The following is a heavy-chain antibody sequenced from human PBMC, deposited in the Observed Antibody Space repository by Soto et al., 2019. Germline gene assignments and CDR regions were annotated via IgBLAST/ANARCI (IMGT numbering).Heavy chain of an antibody. Sequence: QVQLVQSGPEVKKPGASVQISCEASGYTFTNYYMNWVRQAPGQGLEWMGIINPGGGSTTYAQQFQGRVTMTRDTSTSTVYLELSSLRSEDTAVYYCARVGCSSSSCYAGGWFYPWGQGTLVTVSS. J-gene: IGHJ5*02. CDR3: ARVGCSSSSCYAGGWFYP. CDR1: GYTFTNYY. CDR2: INPGGGST. D-gene: IGHD2-2*01. V-gene: IGHV1-46*01.